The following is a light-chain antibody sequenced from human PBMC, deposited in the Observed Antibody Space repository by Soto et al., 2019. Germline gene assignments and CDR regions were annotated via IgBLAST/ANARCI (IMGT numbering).Light chain of an antibody. Sequence: SSELTQPPSVSGSPGQTASITCSGDKLGDKYACWYQQKPGQSPVLVIYQDSKRPSGIPERFSGSNSGNTATLTISGTQAMDEADYYCQAWDSSTVVFGGGTKLTVL. CDR3: QAWDSSTVV. CDR1: KLGDKY. CDR2: QDS. V-gene: IGLV3-1*01. J-gene: IGLJ2*01.